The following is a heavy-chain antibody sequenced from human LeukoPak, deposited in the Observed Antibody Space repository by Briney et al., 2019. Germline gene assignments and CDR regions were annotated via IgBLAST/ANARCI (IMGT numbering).Heavy chain of an antibody. V-gene: IGHV4-34*01. Sequence: SETLSLTCAVYGGSFSTYYWSWIRQPPGKGLEWIGEINHSGTTNYNPSLKSRVTISVDTSKNQCSLKLNSVTAADTAVYYCARGLEYDFWSGNYSDGFDVWGQGTMVTVSS. CDR2: INHSGTT. D-gene: IGHD3-3*01. J-gene: IGHJ3*01. CDR3: ARGLEYDFWSGNYSDGFDV. CDR1: GGSFSTYY.